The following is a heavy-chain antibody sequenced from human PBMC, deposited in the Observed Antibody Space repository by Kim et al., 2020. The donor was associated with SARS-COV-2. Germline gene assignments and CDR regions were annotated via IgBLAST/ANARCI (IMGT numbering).Heavy chain of an antibody. CDR2: ISYDGSNK. D-gene: IGHD1-26*01. J-gene: IGHJ1*01. Sequence: GGSLRLSCAASGFTFSSYAMHWVRQAPGKGLEWVAVISYDGSNKYYADSVKGRFTISRDNSKNTLYLQMNSLRAEDTAVYYCARDGGRAYGGSYYGWGQG. V-gene: IGHV3-30-3*01. CDR3: ARDGGRAYGGSYYG. CDR1: GFTFSSYA.